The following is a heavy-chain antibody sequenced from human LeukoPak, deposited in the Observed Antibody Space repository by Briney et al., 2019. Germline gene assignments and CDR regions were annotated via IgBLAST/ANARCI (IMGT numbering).Heavy chain of an antibody. D-gene: IGHD6-19*01. J-gene: IGHJ4*02. CDR1: GFTFSSYA. CDR2: ISGSGGST. V-gene: IGHV3-23*01. Sequence: PGGSLRLSCAASGFTFSSYAMSWVRRAPGKGLEWVSAISGSGGSTYYADSVKGRFTISRDNSKNTLYLQMNSLRAEDTAVYYCAKDRPIAVAGDEAYWGQGTLVTVSS. CDR3: AKDRPIAVAGDEAY.